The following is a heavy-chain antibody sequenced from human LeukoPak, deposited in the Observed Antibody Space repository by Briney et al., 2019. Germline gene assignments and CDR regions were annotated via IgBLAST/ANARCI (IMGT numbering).Heavy chain of an antibody. CDR2: ISYDGSNK. V-gene: IGHV3-30*01. CDR1: GFTFSSYA. J-gene: IGHJ4*02. Sequence: GGSLRLSCAASGFTFSSYAMHWVRQAPGKGLEWVAVISYDGSNKYYADSVKGRFTISRDNSKSTLYLQMNSLRAEDTAVYYCARSRQTWIYYFDYWGQGTLVTVSS. D-gene: IGHD2-2*03. CDR3: ARSRQTWIYYFDY.